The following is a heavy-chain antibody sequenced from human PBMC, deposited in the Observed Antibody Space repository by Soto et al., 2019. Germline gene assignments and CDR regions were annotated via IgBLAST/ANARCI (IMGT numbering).Heavy chain of an antibody. CDR2: INDRGSI. V-gene: IGHV4-34*01. Sequence: QVQLQQWGAGPLRPLETLSLTCGVSGGSFSGYYWAWIRQSPGKGLEWIGEINDRGSINYNPSLKSGDSISVDTSKNHYSLNLRSVTAADTAVYYCARESHDILSGPPWVWYFDLWGRGTLVTVSS. CDR1: GGSFSGYY. J-gene: IGHJ2*01. CDR3: ARESHDILSGPPWVWYFDL. D-gene: IGHD3-9*01.